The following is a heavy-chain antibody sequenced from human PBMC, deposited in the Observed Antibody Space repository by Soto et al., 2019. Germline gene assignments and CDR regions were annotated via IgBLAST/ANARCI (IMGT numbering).Heavy chain of an antibody. Sequence: VQLVESGGGLVQFGGSLRLSCAASGFTFSSYWMHWVRQVPGKGLVWISRIKGDGTNTGYADSVKGRFTISRDNVKNTLYLQMNSLRAEDTAVYYCARGLRGYYGFDYWGQGTLVTVSS. CDR2: IKGDGTNT. V-gene: IGHV3-74*01. J-gene: IGHJ4*02. CDR1: GFTFSSYW. CDR3: ARGLRGYYGFDY. D-gene: IGHD3-10*01.